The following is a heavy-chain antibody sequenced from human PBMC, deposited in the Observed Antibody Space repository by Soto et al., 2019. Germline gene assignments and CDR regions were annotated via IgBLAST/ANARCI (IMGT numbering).Heavy chain of an antibody. CDR3: TAGYWTGGTCYSGYFQH. CDR2: IRSKANDYAT. CDR1: GFSFSGST. J-gene: IGHJ1*01. D-gene: IGHD2-15*01. Sequence: EVQLVQSGGGLVQPGGSLKLSCAASGFSFSGSTVHWVRQASGEGLQWVGRIRSKANDYATTYIASVKGRFTISRDDSRNTAYLQMSDLTTEDTAVYYCTAGYWTGGTCYSGYFQHWGLRALVTVFS. V-gene: IGHV3-73*02.